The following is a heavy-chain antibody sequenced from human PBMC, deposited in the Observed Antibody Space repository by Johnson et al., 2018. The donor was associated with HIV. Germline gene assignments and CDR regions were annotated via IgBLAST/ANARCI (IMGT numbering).Heavy chain of an antibody. Sequence: VQLVESGGGVVRPGGSLRLSCAASGFTFDDYDMSWVRQAPGKGLEWVSGISGSGGSTYYADSVKGRFTISRDNSKNTLYLQMNSLRAEDTAVYYCAKSEPAMIVVFRENDAFDIWGQGTMVTVSS. CDR2: ISGSGGST. V-gene: IGHV3-23*04. CDR3: AKSEPAMIVVFRENDAFDI. CDR1: GFTFDDYD. D-gene: IGHD3-22*01. J-gene: IGHJ3*02.